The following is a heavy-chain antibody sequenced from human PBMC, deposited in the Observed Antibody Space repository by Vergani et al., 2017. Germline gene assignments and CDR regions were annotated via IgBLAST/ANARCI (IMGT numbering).Heavy chain of an antibody. CDR3: ARDVSGHDGGYPFDY. Sequence: EVQLVESGGGLVQPGGSLRLSCAASGFTFSSYWMSWVRQAPGKGLEWVANIKQDGSEKYYVDSVKGRFTISRDNAKNSLYLQMNSLRAEDTAVYYCARDVSGHDGGYPFDYWGQGTLVTVSS. D-gene: IGHD5-12*01. V-gene: IGHV3-7*01. CDR1: GFTFSSYW. CDR2: IKQDGSEK. J-gene: IGHJ4*02.